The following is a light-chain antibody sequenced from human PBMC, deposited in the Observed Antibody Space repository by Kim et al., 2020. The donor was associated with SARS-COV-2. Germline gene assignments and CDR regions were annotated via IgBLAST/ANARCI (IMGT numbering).Light chain of an antibody. CDR2: KDS. Sequence: SYELTQPSSVSVSPGQTARITCSGDVLAKKYARWFQQKPGQAPVLVIYKDSERPSGIPERFSGSSSGTIVTLTISGAQVEDEADYYCYSAADNNWVFGGGTQLTVL. V-gene: IGLV3-27*01. J-gene: IGLJ3*02. CDR1: VLAKKY. CDR3: YSAADNNWV.